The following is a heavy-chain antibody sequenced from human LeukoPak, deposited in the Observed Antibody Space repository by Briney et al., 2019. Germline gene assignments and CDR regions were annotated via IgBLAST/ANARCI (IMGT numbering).Heavy chain of an antibody. CDR3: TRLASRRDPDKTSGQAYFDI. V-gene: IGHV5-51*01. Sequence: GESLKISCKGSGYSFTTHWIAWVRQMPGKGLEWMGIIYPGDSGIKYSPSFQGQVTISADKSISTAYLQWSSLQAADTAMYYCTRLASRRDPDKTSGQAYFDIWGQGTLVTVSS. CDR1: GYSFTTHW. D-gene: IGHD2-15*01. CDR2: IYPGDSGI. J-gene: IGHJ4*02.